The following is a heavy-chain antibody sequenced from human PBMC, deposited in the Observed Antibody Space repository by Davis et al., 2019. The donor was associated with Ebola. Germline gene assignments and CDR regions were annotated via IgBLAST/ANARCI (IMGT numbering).Heavy chain of an antibody. CDR2: IWYDGSNK. Sequence: GESLKISCAASGFTFSSYGMHWVRQAPGKGLEWVAVIWYDGSNKYYADSVKGRFTISRDNSKNTLYLQMNSLRAEDTAVYYCAEDLGYCSGGSCLYYYYYGMDVWGQGTTVTVSS. CDR1: GFTFSSYG. J-gene: IGHJ6*02. D-gene: IGHD2-15*01. CDR3: AEDLGYCSGGSCLYYYYYGMDV. V-gene: IGHV3-30*02.